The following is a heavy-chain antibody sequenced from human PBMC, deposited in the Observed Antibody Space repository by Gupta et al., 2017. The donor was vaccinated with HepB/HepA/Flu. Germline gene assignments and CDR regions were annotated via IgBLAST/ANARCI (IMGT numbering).Heavy chain of an antibody. J-gene: IGHJ4*02. V-gene: IGHV4-59*01. CDR1: GGSISSYY. CDR3: ARERGAPDY. Sequence: QVQLQESGPGLVKPSETLSLTCTVSGGSISSYYWSWIRQPPGKGLEWIGYIYYSGSTNYNPSLKSRVTISVDTSKNQFSLKLSSVTAADTAVYYCARERGAPDYWGQGTLVTVSS. CDR2: IYYSGST. D-gene: IGHD3-10*01.